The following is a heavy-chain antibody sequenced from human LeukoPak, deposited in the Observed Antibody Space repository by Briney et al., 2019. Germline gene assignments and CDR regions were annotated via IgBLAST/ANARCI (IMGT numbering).Heavy chain of an antibody. J-gene: IGHJ6*02. CDR1: GYTFTGYY. D-gene: IGHD3-10*01. CDR2: INPNSGGT. Sequence: ASVKVSCKASGYTFTGYYMHWVRQAPGQGLEWMGWINPNSGGTNYAQKFQGRVTMTRDTSISTAYMGLSRLRSDDTAVYYCAREFSGSYYSQYYYGMDVWGQGTTVTVSS. V-gene: IGHV1-2*02. CDR3: AREFSGSYYSQYYYGMDV.